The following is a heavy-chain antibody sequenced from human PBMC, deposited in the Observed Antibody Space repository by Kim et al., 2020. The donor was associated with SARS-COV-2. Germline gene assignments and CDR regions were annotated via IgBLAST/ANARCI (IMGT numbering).Heavy chain of an antibody. Sequence: SVKVSCKASGGTFSSYAINWVRQAPGQGLEWMGGIIPIFGTANYAQKFQGRVTITADESTSTAYMELSSLRSEDTAVYYCASRGVATVVTWYYFDYWGQ. D-gene: IGHD4-17*01. CDR2: IIPIFGTA. CDR1: GGTFSSYA. J-gene: IGHJ4*02. CDR3: ASRGVATVVTWYYFDY. V-gene: IGHV1-69*13.